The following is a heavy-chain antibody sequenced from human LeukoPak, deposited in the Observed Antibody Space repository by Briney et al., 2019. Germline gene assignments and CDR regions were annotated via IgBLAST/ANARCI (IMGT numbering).Heavy chain of an antibody. V-gene: IGHV3-21*01. D-gene: IGHD6-13*01. CDR3: ASYRLAAAAGGPLFDY. CDR2: ISSSSSYI. J-gene: IGHJ4*02. Sequence: PSETLSLTCTVSGGSISSGGYYWNWVRQAPGKGLEWVSSISSSSSYIYYADSVKGRFTISRDNAKNSLYLQMNSLRAEDTAVYYCASYRLAAAAGGPLFDYWGQGTLVTVSS. CDR1: GGSISSGGYY.